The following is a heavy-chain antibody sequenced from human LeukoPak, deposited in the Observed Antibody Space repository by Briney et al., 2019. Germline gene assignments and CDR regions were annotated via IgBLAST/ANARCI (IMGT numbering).Heavy chain of an antibody. J-gene: IGHJ4*02. D-gene: IGHD1-26*01. V-gene: IGHV5-51*01. CDR1: GYTFTSYW. Sequence: GASLKISCKGSGYTFTSYWIGWVRQLPGKGLEWMGIIHPGDSATRYSPSFQGQFTISADKSISTAYLQWSSLKASDTAIYYCARQVGATLYFDYWGQGTLVTVSS. CDR3: ARQVGATLYFDY. CDR2: IHPGDSAT.